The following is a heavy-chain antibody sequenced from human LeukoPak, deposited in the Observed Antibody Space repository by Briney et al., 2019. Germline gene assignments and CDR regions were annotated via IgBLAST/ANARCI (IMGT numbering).Heavy chain of an antibody. CDR2: IKQDGSEK. Sequence: PGGSLRLSCAASGFTFSSYWMSWVCQAPGKGLEWVANIKQDGSEKYYVDSVKGRFTISRDNAKNSLYLQMNSLRAEDTAVYYCARDTYSSGWYGYFDYWGQGTLVTVSS. J-gene: IGHJ4*02. V-gene: IGHV3-7*04. CDR3: ARDTYSSGWYGYFDY. CDR1: GFTFSSYW. D-gene: IGHD6-19*01.